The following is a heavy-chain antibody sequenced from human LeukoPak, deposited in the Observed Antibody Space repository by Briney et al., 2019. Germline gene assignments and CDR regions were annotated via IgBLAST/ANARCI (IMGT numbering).Heavy chain of an antibody. CDR3: ARDVTYYDSSGYSY. J-gene: IGHJ4*02. CDR2: FSSSGSTI. D-gene: IGHD3-22*01. Sequence: PGGSLGLSCAASGFTFSDYYMSWIRPASGQGLEWVSYFSSSGSTIYYADSVKGRFTISRDNAKNSLYLQMNSLRAEDTAVYYCARDVTYYDSSGYSYWGQGTLVTVSS. CDR1: GFTFSDYY. V-gene: IGHV3-11*01.